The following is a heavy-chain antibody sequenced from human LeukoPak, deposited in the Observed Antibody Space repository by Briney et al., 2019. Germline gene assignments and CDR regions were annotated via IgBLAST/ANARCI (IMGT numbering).Heavy chain of an antibody. J-gene: IGHJ3*02. CDR1: GFTVSSNY. V-gene: IGHV3-66*02. D-gene: IGHD5-12*01. CDR2: IYSGGST. CDR3: ARDAYDWLRGAFDI. Sequence: GGSLRLSCAASGFTVSSNYMSWVRQAPGKGPEWVSVIYSGGSTYYADSVKGRFAISRDNSKNTLYLQMNSLRAEDTAVYYCARDAYDWLRGAFDIWGQGTMVTVSS.